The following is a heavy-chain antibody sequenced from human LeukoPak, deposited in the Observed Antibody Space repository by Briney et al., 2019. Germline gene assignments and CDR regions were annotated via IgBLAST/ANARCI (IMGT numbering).Heavy chain of an antibody. Sequence: PGGSLRLSCAASGFTFSSYAMHWVRQAPGKGLEWVAVISYDGSNKYYADSVKGRFTISRDNSKNTLYLQMNSLRVEDTAVYYCARAGRGLRYFDWLTHDYWGQGTLVTVSS. V-gene: IGHV3-30*04. CDR3: ARAGRGLRYFDWLTHDY. J-gene: IGHJ4*02. CDR2: ISYDGSNK. D-gene: IGHD3-9*01. CDR1: GFTFSSYA.